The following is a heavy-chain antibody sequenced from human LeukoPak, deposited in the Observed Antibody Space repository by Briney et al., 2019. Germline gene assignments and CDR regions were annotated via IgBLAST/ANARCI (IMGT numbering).Heavy chain of an antibody. D-gene: IGHD4-23*01. V-gene: IGHV1-2*02. CDR3: ANGGNSGLRY. Sequence: ASVKVSCKASGYTFITYGISWVRQAPGQGLEWMGWINPNSGGTNYAQKFQGRVTMTRDTSISTAYMELSRLRSDDTAVYYCANGGNSGLRYWGQGTLVTVSS. CDR1: GYTFITYG. J-gene: IGHJ4*02. CDR2: INPNSGGT.